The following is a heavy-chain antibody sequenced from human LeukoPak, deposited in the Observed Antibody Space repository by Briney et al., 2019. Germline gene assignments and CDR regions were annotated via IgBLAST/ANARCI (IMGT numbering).Heavy chain of an antibody. V-gene: IGHV3-30-3*01. Sequence: GGSLRLSCAASGFTFSSYAMHWVRQAPGKGLGWVAVISYDGSNKYYADSVKGRFTISRDNSKNTLYLQMNSLRAEDTAVYYCARDSPPSNYDYWGQGTLVTVSS. D-gene: IGHD5-24*01. CDR2: ISYDGSNK. CDR3: ARDSPPSNYDY. J-gene: IGHJ4*02. CDR1: GFTFSSYA.